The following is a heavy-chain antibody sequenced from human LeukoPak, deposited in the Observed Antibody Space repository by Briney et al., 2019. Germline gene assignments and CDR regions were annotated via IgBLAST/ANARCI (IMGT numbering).Heavy chain of an antibody. CDR1: GFTFSISG. J-gene: IGHJ3*02. Sequence: GGSLRLSCAASGFTFSISGVHWVRQAPGEGLEWVAFIGRDRSTKYYADSVKGRFTISGDSSYNTAFLQMNSLGAEDTAIYYCAKDGEWTFDIWGQGTMVTVSS. CDR3: AKDGEWTFDI. D-gene: IGHD3-3*01. V-gene: IGHV3-30*02. CDR2: IGRDRSTK.